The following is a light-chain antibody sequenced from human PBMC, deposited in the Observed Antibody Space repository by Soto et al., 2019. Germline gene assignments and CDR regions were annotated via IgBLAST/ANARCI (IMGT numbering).Light chain of an antibody. J-gene: IGKJ3*01. V-gene: IGKV2-28*01. CDR1: QSLLHGTGYNY. CDR2: LGS. Sequence: DIVMTQSPLSLPVTPGEPASISCRSSQSLLHGTGYNYLDWYLQKPGQSPQLLIQLGSMRASEGPDRFGGSGSGTDFTLKISRVEAEDVGVYYRMQVLQTPVTFGPGTKVDI. CDR3: MQVLQTPVT.